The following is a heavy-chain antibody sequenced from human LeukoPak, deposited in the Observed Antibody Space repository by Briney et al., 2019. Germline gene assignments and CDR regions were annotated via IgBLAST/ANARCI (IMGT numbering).Heavy chain of an antibody. V-gene: IGHV1-2*04. CDR1: GYTFTVYY. D-gene: IGHD4-17*01. CDR2: INPNSGGT. CDR3: ARDSGDHDYGDYGLHFFDY. J-gene: IGHJ4*02. Sequence: GASVTVSCKASGYTFTVYYMHWVRQAPGQGLEWMGWINPNSGGTNYAQKFQGWVTMTRDTSISTAYMELSRLRSDDTAVYYCARDSGDHDYGDYGLHFFDYWGQGTLVTVSS.